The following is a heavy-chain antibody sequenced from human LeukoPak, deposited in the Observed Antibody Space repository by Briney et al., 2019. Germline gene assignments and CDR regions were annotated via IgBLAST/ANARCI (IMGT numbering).Heavy chain of an antibody. Sequence: GGSLRLSCTASGFNVGSYFRSWVRQAPGKGLEWGSVIYIGEVTDYADSVRDRFIISRDTSKNTLYLQMNSLRAEDTAVYHCGRGDYHNSYMDVWGKGTTVTISS. CDR2: IYIGEVT. CDR3: GRGDYHNSYMDV. V-gene: IGHV3-66*01. J-gene: IGHJ6*03. D-gene: IGHD5-24*01. CDR1: GFNVGSYF.